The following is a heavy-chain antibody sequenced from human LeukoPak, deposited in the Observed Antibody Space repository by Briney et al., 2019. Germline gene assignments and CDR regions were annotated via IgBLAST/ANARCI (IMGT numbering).Heavy chain of an antibody. V-gene: IGHV4-38-2*02. J-gene: IGHJ4*02. Sequence: PSETLSLTCTVSGYSISTGYYWDWIRQPPGKGLEWIGTFYHGGSTYYNPSLKSRVTISVDTSKNQFSLKLRSVTAADTAVYYCARQGGCVTRSCFDFDFWGQGTLVTVSS. D-gene: IGHD2-15*01. CDR3: ARQGGCVTRSCFDFDF. CDR1: GYSISTGYY. CDR2: FYHGGST.